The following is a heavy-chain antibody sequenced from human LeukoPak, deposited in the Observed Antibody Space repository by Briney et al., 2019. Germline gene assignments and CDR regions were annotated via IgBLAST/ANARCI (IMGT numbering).Heavy chain of an antibody. CDR2: IYPGDSDT. J-gene: IGHJ4*02. Sequence: GESLKLSCKVSGYNFINYWIVWVRQMPGKGLEWMGIIYPGDSDTRYSPSFQGLVTISADKSISTAYLQWSSLKASDTAIYYCARHARIGGDYKTVAFHYWGQGTLVSVAS. CDR3: ARHARIGGDYKTVAFHY. D-gene: IGHD1-26*01. V-gene: IGHV5-51*01. CDR1: GYNFINYW.